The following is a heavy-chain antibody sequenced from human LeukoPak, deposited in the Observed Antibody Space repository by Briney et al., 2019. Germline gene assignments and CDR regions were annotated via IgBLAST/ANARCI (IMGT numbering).Heavy chain of an antibody. J-gene: IGHJ4*02. CDR2: ISSSSSYI. CDR1: GFTFSSYS. CDR3: VGEGSSDGIYYFYY. Sequence: KSGGSLRLSCAASGFTFSSYSMNWVRQAPGKGLEWVSSISSSSSYIYYADSVKGRFTISRDNAKNSLYLQMNSLRVEDTAVYYCVGEGSSDGIYYFYYWGQGTLVTVSS. V-gene: IGHV3-21*01. D-gene: IGHD3-10*01.